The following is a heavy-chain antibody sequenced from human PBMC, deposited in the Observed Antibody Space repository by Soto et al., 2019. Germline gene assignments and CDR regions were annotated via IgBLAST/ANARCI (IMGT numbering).Heavy chain of an antibody. J-gene: IGHJ6*04. CDR2: FDPEDGET. D-gene: IGHD6-13*01. V-gene: IGHV1-24*01. CDR1: GYTLTELS. Sequence: ASVKVSCKVSGYTLTELSMHWVRQAPGKGLEWMGGFDPEDGETIYAQKFQGRVTMTEDTSTDTAYMELSSLRSEDTAVYYCATATGTADGTISSGMDVWGKGTTVTVSS. CDR3: ATATGTADGTISSGMDV.